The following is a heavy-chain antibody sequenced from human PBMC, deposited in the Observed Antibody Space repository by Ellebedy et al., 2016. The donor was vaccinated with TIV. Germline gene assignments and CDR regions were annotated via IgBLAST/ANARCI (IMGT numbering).Heavy chain of an antibody. CDR1: GYTFINYG. J-gene: IGHJ5*02. V-gene: IGHV1-18*04. CDR3: ARDNQYCSSGSCADPNWFDP. D-gene: IGHD2-15*01. CDR2: ISVYTGNA. Sequence: AASVKVSCKASGYTFINYGIAWVRQAPGQGLEWMGWISVYTGNAEYANNFQGRVTMTTNTLTTTAYLEVSSLRYDDTAIYYCARDNQYCSSGSCADPNWFDPWGQGTLVTVSS.